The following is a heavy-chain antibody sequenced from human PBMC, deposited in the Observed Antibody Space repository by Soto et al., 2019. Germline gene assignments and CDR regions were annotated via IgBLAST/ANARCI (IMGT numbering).Heavy chain of an antibody. Sequence: QVQRVQSGAEVKKPGSSVQVSCTASGGTFSSYAISWVRQAPGQGLEWMGGIIPIFGTANYAQKLQGRVTITAYESTSTADMELSSLRSEDTAVDYCASYTQQLVRYYYDYCMDVWGQGTPVTVSS. J-gene: IGHJ6*02. V-gene: IGHV1-69*01. CDR3: ASYTQQLVRYYYDYCMDV. CDR1: GGTFSSYA. CDR2: IIPIFGTA. D-gene: IGHD6-13*01.